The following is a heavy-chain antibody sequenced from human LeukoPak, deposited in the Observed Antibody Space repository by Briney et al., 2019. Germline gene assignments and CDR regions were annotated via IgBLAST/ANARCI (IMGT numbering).Heavy chain of an antibody. V-gene: IGHV3-30-3*01. J-gene: IGHJ4*02. CDR1: GFTFSSYA. CDR3: ARESARGYYFDY. CDR2: ISYDGSNK. Sequence: GGSLRLSCAASGFTFSSYAMHWVRQAPGKGLEWVAVISYDGSNKYYADSVKGRFTISRDNSKNTLYLQMNSLRAEDTAVYYCARESARGYYFDYWGQGTLVTVSS. D-gene: IGHD6-6*01.